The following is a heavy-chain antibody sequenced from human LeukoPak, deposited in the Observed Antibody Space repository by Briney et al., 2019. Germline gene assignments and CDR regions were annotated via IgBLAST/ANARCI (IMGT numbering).Heavy chain of an antibody. Sequence: PSETLSLTCTVSGGSISSGGYYWSWIRQHPGKGLEWIGYTYYSGNTYYNPSLKSRTSISVDTSKNQFSLKLNSVTAADTAVYYCARTKGYSWFDPWGQGTLVTVSS. V-gene: IGHV4-31*03. CDR3: ARTKGYSWFDP. D-gene: IGHD2-8*01. CDR1: GGSISSGGYY. CDR2: TYYSGNT. J-gene: IGHJ5*02.